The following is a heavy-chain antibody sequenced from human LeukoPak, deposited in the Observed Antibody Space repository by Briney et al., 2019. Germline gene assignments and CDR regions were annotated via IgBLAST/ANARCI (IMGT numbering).Heavy chain of an antibody. J-gene: IGHJ5*02. CDR2: ISAYNGNT. CDR3: ARDTIGAAGTALNNWFDP. Sequence: GESLKISCKGSGYSFTNYGISWVRQAPGHGLEWMGWISAYNGNTQYAQNIQGRVTMTTDTSTSTAYMELRSLRSDDTAVYYCARDTIGAAGTALNNWFDPWGQGTLVTVSS. V-gene: IGHV1-18*01. D-gene: IGHD6-13*01. CDR1: GYSFTNYG.